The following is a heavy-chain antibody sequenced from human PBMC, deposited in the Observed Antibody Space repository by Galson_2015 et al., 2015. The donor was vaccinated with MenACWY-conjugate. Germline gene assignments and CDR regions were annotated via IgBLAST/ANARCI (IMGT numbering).Heavy chain of an antibody. V-gene: IGHV3-7*03. CDR1: GFSFSGSW. J-gene: IGHJ3*02. CDR2: IKQDASEK. CDR3: ARGPRYGPFDI. D-gene: IGHD4-17*01. Sequence: SLRLSCAASGFSFSGSWMSWVRQAPGKGLEWVANIKQDASEKYYVDSVKGRFAISRDNAKTSLYLQMNSLGAEDTAVYYCARGPRYGPFDIGGQGTMVTVSS.